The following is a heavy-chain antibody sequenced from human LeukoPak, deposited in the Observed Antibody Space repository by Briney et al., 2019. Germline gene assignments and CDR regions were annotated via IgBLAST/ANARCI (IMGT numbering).Heavy chain of an antibody. CDR3: ARELGSGYDYGPYYFDY. Sequence: SVKVSCKASGGTFSSYAISWVQQAPGQGLEWMGRIIPILGIANYAQKFQGRVTITADKSTSTAYMELSSLRSEDTAVYYCARELGSGYDYGPYYFDYWGQGTLVTVSS. CDR1: GGTFSSYA. D-gene: IGHD5-12*01. J-gene: IGHJ4*02. CDR2: IIPILGIA. V-gene: IGHV1-69*04.